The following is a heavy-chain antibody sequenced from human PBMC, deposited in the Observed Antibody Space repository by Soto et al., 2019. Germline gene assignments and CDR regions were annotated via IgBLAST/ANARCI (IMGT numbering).Heavy chain of an antibody. CDR3: AKVRYSSPMGYYYGMDV. Sequence: SVKVSCKASRVAFSKFIVTWVRQAPGLGLEWVGGIIPIFGTANYAQKFQDRVTITADESTSTSYMEVNNLRSEDTAVYYCAKVRYSSPMGYYYGMDVWGQGTTVTVSS. V-gene: IGHV1-69*13. CDR2: IIPIFGTA. CDR1: RVAFSKFI. D-gene: IGHD6-19*01. J-gene: IGHJ6*02.